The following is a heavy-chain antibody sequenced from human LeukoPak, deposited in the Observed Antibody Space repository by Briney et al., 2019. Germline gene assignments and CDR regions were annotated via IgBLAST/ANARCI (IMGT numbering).Heavy chain of an antibody. CDR2: IYTSGST. CDR3: ARAAYYYDSSGYYQAFDY. J-gene: IGHJ4*02. Sequence: SETLSLTCTVSGGSISSGSYYWSWIRQPAGKGLEWIGRIYTSGSTNYNPSLKSRVTISVDTSKNQFSLKLSSVTAADTAVYYCARAAYYYDSSGYYQAFDYWGQGTLVTVSS. D-gene: IGHD3-22*01. V-gene: IGHV4-61*02. CDR1: GGSISSGSYY.